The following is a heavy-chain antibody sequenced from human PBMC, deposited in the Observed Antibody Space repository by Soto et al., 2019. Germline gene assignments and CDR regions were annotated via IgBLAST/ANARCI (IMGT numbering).Heavy chain of an antibody. D-gene: IGHD5-18*01. V-gene: IGHV3-53*01. J-gene: IGHJ6*02. CDR1: GFTVSSNY. Sequence: VQLVESGGGLIQPGGSLRLSCAASGFTVSSNYMSWVRQAPGKGLEWVSVIYSGGSTYYADSVKGRFTISRDNSKNTLYLQMNSLRAEDTAVYYCAREEVDTVYGMDVWGQGTTVTVSS. CDR3: AREEVDTVYGMDV. CDR2: IYSGGST.